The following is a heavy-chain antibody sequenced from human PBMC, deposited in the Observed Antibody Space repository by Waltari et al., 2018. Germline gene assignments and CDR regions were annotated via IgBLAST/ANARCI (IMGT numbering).Heavy chain of an antibody. CDR2: IYHSGST. J-gene: IGHJ4*02. D-gene: IGHD5-12*01. CDR3: ARGSQRQMATITHEYFDY. Sequence: QVQLQESGPGLVKPSETLSLTCAVSGYSISSGYYWGWIRQPPGKGLEWIGSIYHSGSTYYNPSLKSRVTISVDTSKNQFSLKLSSLRSEDTAVYYCARGSQRQMATITHEYFDYWGQGTLVTVSS. V-gene: IGHV4-38-2*01. CDR1: GYSISSGYY.